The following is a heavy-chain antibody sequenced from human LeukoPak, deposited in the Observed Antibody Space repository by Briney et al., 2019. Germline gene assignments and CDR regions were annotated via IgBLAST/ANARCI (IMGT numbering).Heavy chain of an antibody. Sequence: GGSLRLSCAASGFTFSSYAMHWVRQAPGKGLEWVAVISYDGSNKYYADSVKGRFTISRDNSKNTLYLKMNSLRAEDTAVYYCARDWDYYGSGSYRGVMDVWGQGTMVTVSS. CDR3: ARDWDYYGSGSYRGVMDV. D-gene: IGHD3-10*01. J-gene: IGHJ3*01. V-gene: IGHV3-30*04. CDR1: GFTFSSYA. CDR2: ISYDGSNK.